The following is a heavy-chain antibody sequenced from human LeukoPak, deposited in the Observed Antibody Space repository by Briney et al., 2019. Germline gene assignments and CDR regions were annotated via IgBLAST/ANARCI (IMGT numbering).Heavy chain of an antibody. J-gene: IGHJ4*02. Sequence: PSETLSLTCSVSGGSISSTIYYWGWIRQPPGKGLEWIGEIYHSGSTNYNPSLKSRVTISVDKSKNQFSLKLSSVTAADTAVYYCARGTIIAAAPHFDYWGQGTLVTVSS. CDR3: ARGTIIAAAPHFDY. V-gene: IGHV4-39*07. CDR2: IYHSGST. D-gene: IGHD6-13*01. CDR1: GGSISSTIYY.